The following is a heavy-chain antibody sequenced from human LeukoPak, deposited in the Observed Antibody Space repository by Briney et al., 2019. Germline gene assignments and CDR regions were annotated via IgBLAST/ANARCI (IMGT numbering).Heavy chain of an antibody. CDR1: GGSISSGGYS. V-gene: IGHV4-30-2*01. Sequence: SETLSLTCAVSGGSISSGGYSWSWIRQPPGKGLEWIGYIYHSGSTYYNPSLKSRVTISVDRSKNQFSLKLSSVAAADTAVYYCARAPGKYRAAADIWGQGTMVTVSS. J-gene: IGHJ3*02. D-gene: IGHD6-13*01. CDR3: ARAPGKYRAAADI. CDR2: IYHSGST.